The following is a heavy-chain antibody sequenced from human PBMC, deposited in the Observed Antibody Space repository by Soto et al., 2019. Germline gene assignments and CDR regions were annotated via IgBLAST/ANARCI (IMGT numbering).Heavy chain of an antibody. Sequence: EVQLVESGGGLVKPGGSLRLSCVASGFTFRRFSMNWVRQAPGKGLEWVSFISSSGSTIKYADSVKGRFTISRDEANNSLSLQMNSLRDDDTAVYYCARDFFGSGATGFLDFWGQGALVTVSS. CDR2: ISSSGSTI. V-gene: IGHV3-48*02. J-gene: IGHJ4*02. D-gene: IGHD3-10*01. CDR3: ARDFFGSGATGFLDF. CDR1: GFTFRRFS.